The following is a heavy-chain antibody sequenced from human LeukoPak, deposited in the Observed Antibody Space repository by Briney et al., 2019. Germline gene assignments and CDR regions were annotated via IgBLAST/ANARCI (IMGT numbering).Heavy chain of an antibody. V-gene: IGHV1-8*01. J-gene: IGHJ4*02. CDR3: ARGNYYDSASLSTTLDFDY. CDR2: MSPNSGNT. D-gene: IGHD3-22*01. CDR1: GYTFTSYD. Sequence: GASVKVSCKASGYTFTSYDINWVRQATGQGLEWMGWMSPNSGNTGYAQKFQGRVTMTRNTSISTAYMELSSLRSEDTAVYYCARGNYYDSASLSTTLDFDYWGQGTLVTVSS.